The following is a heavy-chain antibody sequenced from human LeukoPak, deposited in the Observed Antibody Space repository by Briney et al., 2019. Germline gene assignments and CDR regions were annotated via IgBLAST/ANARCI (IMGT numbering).Heavy chain of an antibody. Sequence: GGSLRLSCTASEFTVSRNYMLWVRQAPGKGLEWVSLIFSNGDTHYADSVKGRFTISRDTSKNTVSLQMNSLRVEDTAMYYCTRDQMNYWGQGALVTVSS. J-gene: IGHJ4*02. D-gene: IGHD5-24*01. CDR3: TRDQMNY. CDR2: IFSNGDT. V-gene: IGHV3-53*01. CDR1: EFTVSRNY.